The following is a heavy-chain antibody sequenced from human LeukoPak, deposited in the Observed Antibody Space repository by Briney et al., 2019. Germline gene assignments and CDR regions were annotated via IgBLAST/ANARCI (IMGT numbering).Heavy chain of an antibody. CDR3: ARDLYYDSSGYRIGGYFDL. J-gene: IGHJ2*01. V-gene: IGHV1-18*01. CDR1: GYTFTSYG. D-gene: IGHD3-22*01. Sequence: GASVKVSCKASGYTFTSYGISWVRQAPGQGLEWRGWMSAYNGNTNYAQKLQGRVTMTTDTSTSTAYMELRSLRSDDTAVYYCARDLYYDSSGYRIGGYFDLWGRGTLVTVSS. CDR2: MSAYNGNT.